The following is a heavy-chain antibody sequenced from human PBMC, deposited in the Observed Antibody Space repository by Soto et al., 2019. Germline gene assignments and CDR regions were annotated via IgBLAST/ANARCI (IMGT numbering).Heavy chain of an antibody. CDR2: IIPIFGTA. D-gene: IGHD3-16*01. CDR3: GGGGGGGDY. CDR1: GGTFSSYA. Sequence: QVQLVQSGAEVKKPGSSVKVSCKASGGTFSSYAISWVRQAPGQGLEWMGGIIPIFGTANYAQKFQGRVTITADESTSPAYRGLGSRRSEDGALYYGGGGGGGGDYWGQGTLVTVSS. J-gene: IGHJ4*02. V-gene: IGHV1-69*12.